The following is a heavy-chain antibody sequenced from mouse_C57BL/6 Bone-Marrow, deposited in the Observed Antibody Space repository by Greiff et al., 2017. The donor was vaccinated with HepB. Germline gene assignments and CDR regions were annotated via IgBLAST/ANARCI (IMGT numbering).Heavy chain of an antibody. CDR2: ISSGGSYT. J-gene: IGHJ4*01. V-gene: IGHV5-6*01. D-gene: IGHD4-1*01. Sequence: EVKLVESGGDLVKPGGSLKLSCAASGFTFSSYGMSWVRQTPDKRLEWVATISSGGSYTYYPDSVKGRLTISRDNAKNTLYLQMSSLKSEDTAMYYCARQNWDGAMDYWGQGTSVTVSS. CDR1: GFTFSSYG. CDR3: ARQNWDGAMDY.